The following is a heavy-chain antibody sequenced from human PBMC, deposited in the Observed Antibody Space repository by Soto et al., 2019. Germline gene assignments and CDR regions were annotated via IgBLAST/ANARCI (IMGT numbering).Heavy chain of an antibody. V-gene: IGHV3-21*02. D-gene: IGHD3-10*01. Sequence: EVQLVESGGGLVEPGGSLGLSCAASGFSLTDYYMNWVRQAPGKGLEWVSSISSSGSFVSYADSVKGRFSISRDNAKNLLYLQMNGLRAEDTAVYYCAGTYGSADYWGQGTLVTVSS. CDR3: AGTYGSADY. CDR2: ISSSGSFV. CDR1: GFSLTDYY. J-gene: IGHJ4*02.